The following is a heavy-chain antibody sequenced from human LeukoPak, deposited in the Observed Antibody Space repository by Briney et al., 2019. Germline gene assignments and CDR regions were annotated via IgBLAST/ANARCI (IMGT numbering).Heavy chain of an antibody. D-gene: IGHD2-2*01. CDR3: AKDGGYCSSTSCQTGYYFDY. CDR1: GFTVSSNY. CDR2: IYSGGST. J-gene: IGHJ4*02. Sequence: PGGSLRLSCAASGFTVSSNYMSWVRQAPGKGLEWVSVIYSGGSTYYADSVEGRFTISRDNSKNTLYLQMNSLRAEDTAVYYCAKDGGYCSSTSCQTGYYFDYWGQGTLVTVSS. V-gene: IGHV3-53*01.